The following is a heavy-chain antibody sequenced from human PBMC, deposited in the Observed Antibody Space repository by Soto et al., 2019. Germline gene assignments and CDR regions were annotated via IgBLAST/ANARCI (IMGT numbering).Heavy chain of an antibody. CDR2: AYYTGRT. J-gene: IGHJ5*02. D-gene: IGHD2-21*01. CDR1: GASINSYY. CDR3: GTTDCRPGDCYPGNNWFDP. Sequence: PSEALSLTCTVSGASINSYYWSWIRQAPGKGLEWVGFAYYTGRTNYNHFLKRRITMSVDTSRSQVSLKLNSVTAADTAVYYCGTTDCRPGDCYPGNNWFDPSG. V-gene: IGHV4-59*01.